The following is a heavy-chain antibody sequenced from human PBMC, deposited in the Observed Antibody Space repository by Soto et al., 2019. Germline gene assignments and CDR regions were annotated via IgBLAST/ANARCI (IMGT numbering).Heavy chain of an antibody. J-gene: IGHJ6*02. CDR3: ARGSIAAAGSYYYGMDV. V-gene: IGHV1-69*01. CDR2: IIPIFGTA. Sequence: VQLVQSGVEVKKPGSSVKVSCKASGGTFSSYAISWVRQAPGQGLEWMGGIIPIFGTANYAQKFQGRVTITADESTSTAYMELSSLRSEDTAVYYCARGSIAAAGSYYYGMDVWGQGTTVTVSS. CDR1: GGTFSSYA. D-gene: IGHD6-13*01.